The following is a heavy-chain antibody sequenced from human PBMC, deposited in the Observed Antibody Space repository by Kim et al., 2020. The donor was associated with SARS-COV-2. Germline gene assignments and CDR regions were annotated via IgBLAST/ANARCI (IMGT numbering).Heavy chain of an antibody. Sequence: YYNPSLKSRVTISVDTSKNQFSLKLSSVTAPDTAMYYCASSGWYPYYLDYWGQGTLVTVSS. J-gene: IGHJ4*02. CDR3: ASSGWYPYYLDY. D-gene: IGHD6-19*01. V-gene: IGHV4-39*01.